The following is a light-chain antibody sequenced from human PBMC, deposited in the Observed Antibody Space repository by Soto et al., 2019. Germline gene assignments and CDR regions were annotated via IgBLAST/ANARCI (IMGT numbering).Light chain of an antibody. CDR2: GAS. CDR3: QQYVTSPRT. CDR1: QSLRTSY. Sequence: VLTQSPDTLSLSPGETATLSCRASQSLRTSYVAWYQQKPGQAPRLLIYGASFRATGIADGFSGRGSGTVFTLSISRLEPEDFAVYYFQQYVTSPRTFGQGTKVDIK. J-gene: IGKJ1*01. V-gene: IGKV3-20*01.